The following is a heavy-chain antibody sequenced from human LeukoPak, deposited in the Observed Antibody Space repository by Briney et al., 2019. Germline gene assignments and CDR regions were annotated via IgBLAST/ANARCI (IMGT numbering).Heavy chain of an antibody. CDR1: GFTFGDYA. Sequence: GGSLRLSCTTSGFTFGDYAMSWFRQAPGKGLEWVGLIRSKVYGGTTEYAASVKGRFTISRDDSKSIAYLQMNSLKTEDTAAYYCTRDLRYTSGWYFDYWGQGTLVTVSS. CDR3: TRDLRYTSGWYFDY. J-gene: IGHJ4*02. D-gene: IGHD6-19*01. CDR2: IRSKVYGGTT. V-gene: IGHV3-49*03.